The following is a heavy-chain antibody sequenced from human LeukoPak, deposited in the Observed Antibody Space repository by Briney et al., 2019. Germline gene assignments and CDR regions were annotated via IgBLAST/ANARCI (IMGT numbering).Heavy chain of an antibody. CDR3: AKASLPYSSGWYVN. V-gene: IGHV3-43*02. D-gene: IGHD6-19*01. J-gene: IGHJ4*02. Sequence: PGGSLRLSCAASGFTFGDYAMHWVRQAPGKGLEWVSLISGDGGSTYYADSVKGRFTISRDNSKNSLYLQMNSLRTEDTALYYCAKASLPYSSGWYVNWGQGTLVTVSS. CDR1: GFTFGDYA. CDR2: ISGDGGST.